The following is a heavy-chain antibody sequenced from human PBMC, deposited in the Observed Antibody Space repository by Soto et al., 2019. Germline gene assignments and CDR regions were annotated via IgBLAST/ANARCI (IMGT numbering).Heavy chain of an antibody. V-gene: IGHV3-15*01. CDR3: TTSPSSSWRAEYFQH. J-gene: IGHJ1*01. CDR1: GFTFSNAW. Sequence: GGSLRLSCAASGFTFSNAWMSWVRQAPGKGLEWVGRIKSKTDGGTTDYAAPVKGRFTISRDDSKNTLYLQMNSLKTEDTAVYYCTTSPSSSWRAEYFQHWGQGTLVTVSS. D-gene: IGHD6-13*01. CDR2: IKSKTDGGTT.